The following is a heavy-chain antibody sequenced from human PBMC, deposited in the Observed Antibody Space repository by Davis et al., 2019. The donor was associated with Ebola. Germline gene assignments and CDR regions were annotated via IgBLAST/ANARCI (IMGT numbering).Heavy chain of an antibody. CDR2: INAGDGDT. D-gene: IGHD3-10*01. CDR1: GYIFNNHP. V-gene: IGHV1-3*01. CDR3: AREAEVDGSIFFLH. Sequence: AASVKVSCKASGYIFNNHPIHWVRQAPGQRPEWMGWINAGDGDTKFSHNFQGRVTMTRDTSTSTAHMELRGLRSDDTAVYYCAREAEVDGSIFFLHWGQGTLVTVSS. J-gene: IGHJ1*01.